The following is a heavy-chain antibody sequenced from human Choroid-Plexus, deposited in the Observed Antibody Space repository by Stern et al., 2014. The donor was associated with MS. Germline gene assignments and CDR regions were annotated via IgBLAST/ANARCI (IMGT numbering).Heavy chain of an antibody. CDR1: GFTFGSCA. J-gene: IGHJ5*02. CDR2: VSYDGSKK. CDR3: AKDRQYLTYFFDH. D-gene: IGHD2/OR15-2a*01. V-gene: IGHV3-30*18. Sequence: VQLVESGGGVVQPVRPLRLSCVASGFTFGSCAMHWVRQAPGKGLEWVAGVSYDGSKKYYADSVKGRFTISRDNSQNTLYMQMSSLRPEDTAVYYCAKDRQYLTYFFDHWGQGSLVTVSS.